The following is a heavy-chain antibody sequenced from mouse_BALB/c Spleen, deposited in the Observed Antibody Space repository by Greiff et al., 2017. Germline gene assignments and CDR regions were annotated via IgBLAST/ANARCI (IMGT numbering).Heavy chain of an antibody. J-gene: IGHJ2*01. D-gene: IGHD1-1*02. V-gene: IGHV2-9-2*01. CDR3: VRDTGNFDY. Sequence: ESGPGLVAPSQSLSITCTVSGFSLTSYDISWIRQPPGKGLEWLGVIWTGGGTNYNSAFMSRLSISKDNSKSQVFLKMNSLQTDDTAIYYCVRDTGNFDYWGQGTTLTVSS. CDR2: IWTGGGT. CDR1: GFSLTSYD.